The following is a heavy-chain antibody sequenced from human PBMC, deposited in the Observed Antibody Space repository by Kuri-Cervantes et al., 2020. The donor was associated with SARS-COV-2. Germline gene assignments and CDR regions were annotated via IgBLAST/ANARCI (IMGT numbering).Heavy chain of an antibody. J-gene: IGHJ6*03. V-gene: IGHV3-11*04. CDR3: ARVAGEGPIYYYYMDV. CDR2: IGPSGTTK. D-gene: IGHD2-21*01. Sequence: GGSLRLSCTASGFIFSDYYMTWIRQAPGKGLEWVSNIGPSGTTKYYADSVKGRFTISRDSAKNSLYLQMSSLRAEDTAVYYCARVAGEGPIYYYYMDVWGKGTTVTVSS. CDR1: GFIFSDYY.